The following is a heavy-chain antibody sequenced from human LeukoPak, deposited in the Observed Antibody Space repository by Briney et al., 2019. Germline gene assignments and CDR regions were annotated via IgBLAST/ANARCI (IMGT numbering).Heavy chain of an antibody. CDR2: IIPIFGTA. CDR1: GGTFSSYA. J-gene: IGHJ3*02. D-gene: IGHD3-3*02. CDR3: ARAFPDVFDI. V-gene: IGHV1-69*01. Sequence: ASVTVSCKASGGTFSSYAISWVRQAPGQGLEWMGGIIPIFGTANYAQKFQGRVTITADESTSTAYMELSSLRSEDTAVYYCARAFPDVFDIWGQGTMVTVSS.